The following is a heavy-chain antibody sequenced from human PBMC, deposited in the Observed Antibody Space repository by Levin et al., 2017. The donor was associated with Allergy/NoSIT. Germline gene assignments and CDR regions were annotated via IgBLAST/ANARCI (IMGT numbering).Heavy chain of an antibody. V-gene: IGHV1-18*01. CDR3: ARVGYCSSTSCYTFGWFDP. Sequence: ASVKVSCKASGYTFTSYGISWVRQAPGQGLEWMGWISAYNGNTNYAQKLQGRVTMTTDTSTSTAYMELRSLRSDDTAVYYCARVGYCSSTSCYTFGWFDPWGQGTLVTVSS. J-gene: IGHJ5*02. CDR2: ISAYNGNT. CDR1: GYTFTSYG. D-gene: IGHD2-2*02.